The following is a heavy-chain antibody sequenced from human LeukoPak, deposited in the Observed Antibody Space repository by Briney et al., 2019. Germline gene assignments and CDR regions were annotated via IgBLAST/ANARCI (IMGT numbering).Heavy chain of an antibody. CDR1: GGSISSGRYY. Sequence: PSETLSLTCTVSGGSISSGRYYWSWIRQPAGKGLEWIGRIYTIGSTSYNPSLKSRVTISLDTSKNQFSLKMSSVTAADTAVYYCARYSSSSGVDYWGQGTLVTVSS. CDR2: IYTIGST. V-gene: IGHV4-61*02. J-gene: IGHJ4*02. D-gene: IGHD6-6*01. CDR3: ARYSSSSGVDY.